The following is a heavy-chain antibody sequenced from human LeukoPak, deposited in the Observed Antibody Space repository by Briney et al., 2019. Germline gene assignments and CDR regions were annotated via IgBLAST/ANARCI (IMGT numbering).Heavy chain of an antibody. Sequence: ASVKVSCKASGYTFTSYGISWVRQAPGQGLEWMGWISAYNGNTNYAQKLQGRVTMTTDTSTGTAYMELRSLRSDDTAVYYCARSTIYYYYGMDVWGQGTTVTVSS. CDR2: ISAYNGNT. CDR3: ARSTIYYYYGMDV. CDR1: GYTFTSYG. D-gene: IGHD1-14*01. V-gene: IGHV1-18*01. J-gene: IGHJ6*02.